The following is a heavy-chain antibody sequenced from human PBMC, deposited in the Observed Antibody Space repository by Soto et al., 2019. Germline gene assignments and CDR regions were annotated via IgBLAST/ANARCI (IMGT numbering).Heavy chain of an antibody. CDR1: GGTVSSYA. D-gene: IGHD3-3*01. J-gene: IGHJ3*02. Sequence: ASVKVSCKASGGTVSSYAIIWVRQAPGQGLEWMGVIIPIFGTANYAQKFQGRVTITADKSTSTAYMELSSLRSEDTAVYYCASAVSPYDFWSGYYNKDAFDIWGQGTMVTVSS. CDR3: ASAVSPYDFWSGYYNKDAFDI. V-gene: IGHV1-69*06. CDR2: IIPIFGTA.